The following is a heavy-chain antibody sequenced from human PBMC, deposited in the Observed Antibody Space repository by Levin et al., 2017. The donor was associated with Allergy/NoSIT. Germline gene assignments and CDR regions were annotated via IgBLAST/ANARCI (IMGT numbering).Heavy chain of an antibody. V-gene: IGHV4-59*01. CDR2: IYYSGST. Sequence: SETLSLTCTVSGGSISSYYWSWIRQPPGKGLEWIGYIYYSGSTNYNPSLKSRVTISVDTSKNQFSLKLSSVTAADTAVYYCARSGLWFGELFGKYNWFDPWGQGTLVTVSS. J-gene: IGHJ5*02. D-gene: IGHD3-10*01. CDR3: ARSGLWFGELFGKYNWFDP. CDR1: GGSISSYY.